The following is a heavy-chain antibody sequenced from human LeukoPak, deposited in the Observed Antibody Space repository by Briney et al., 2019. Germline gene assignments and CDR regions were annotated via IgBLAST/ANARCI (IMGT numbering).Heavy chain of an antibody. CDR2: ISYSGST. V-gene: IGHV4-59*01. D-gene: IGHD6-19*01. J-gene: IGHJ4*02. CDR3: ARRDSSGWYYFDY. CDR1: GGSISGYY. Sequence: SETLSLTCTVSGGSISGYYWSWIRQPPGKGLEWLGFISYSGSTSYNPSLKSRVTISVDTSKIQFSLNLRSVTAADTAVYYCARRDSSGWYYFDYWGQGTLVTVSS.